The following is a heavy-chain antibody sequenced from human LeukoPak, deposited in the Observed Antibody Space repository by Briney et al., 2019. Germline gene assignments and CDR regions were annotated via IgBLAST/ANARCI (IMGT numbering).Heavy chain of an antibody. CDR2: INHSGST. CDR1: GGSFSGYY. CDR3: ARGRIFGVVAARGWFDP. D-gene: IGHD3-3*01. J-gene: IGHJ5*02. V-gene: IGHV4-34*01. Sequence: SETLSLTCAVYGGSFSGYYWSWIRQPPGKGLEWIGAINHSGSTNYNPSLKSRVTISIDTSKNQFSLKLSSVTAADTAVYYCARGRIFGVVAARGWFDPWGQGTLVTVSS.